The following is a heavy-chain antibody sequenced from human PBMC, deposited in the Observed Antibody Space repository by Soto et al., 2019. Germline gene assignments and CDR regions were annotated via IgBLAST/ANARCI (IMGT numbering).Heavy chain of an antibody. J-gene: IGHJ3*02. CDR1: GGSISSSNW. CDR3: EIGSPGASAFDI. V-gene: IGHV4-4*02. Sequence: QVQLQESGPGLVKPSGTLSLTCAVSGGSISSSNWWGWARQPPGKGLEWLGEVYHSGSATYNPSLHSRVTLSLDKTQNHVSLKFIAVTAADTDVYYCEIGSPGASAFDIWGQGTMVTVSS. D-gene: IGHD2-15*01. CDR2: VYHSGSA.